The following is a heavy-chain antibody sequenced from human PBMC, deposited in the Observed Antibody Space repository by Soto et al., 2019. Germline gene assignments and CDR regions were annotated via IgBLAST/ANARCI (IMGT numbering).Heavy chain of an antibody. CDR1: GFTFDDYA. Sequence: SLRLSCAASGFTFDDYAMHWVRQAPGKGLEWVSGISWNSGSIGYADSVKGRFTISRDNAKNSLYLQMNSLRAKDTAVYYCAKYSSGLRSSFDYWGQGTLVTVSS. CDR2: ISWNSGSI. J-gene: IGHJ4*02. V-gene: IGHV3-9*01. CDR3: AKYSSGLRSSFDY. D-gene: IGHD6-13*01.